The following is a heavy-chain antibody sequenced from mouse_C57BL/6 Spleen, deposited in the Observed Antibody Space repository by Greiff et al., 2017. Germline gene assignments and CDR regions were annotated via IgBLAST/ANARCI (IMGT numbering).Heavy chain of an antibody. Sequence: QVQLQQSGAELAKPGASVKLSCKASGYTFTSYWMHWVKQRPGQGLEWIGYINPSSGYTKYNQKFKDKATLTADKSSSTAYMQLSSLTYDDSAVYYCARYISNTYGNHDFDCWGQGTTLTVSS. CDR2: INPSSGYT. V-gene: IGHV1-7*01. CDR1: GYTFTSYW. D-gene: IGHD2-10*02. J-gene: IGHJ2*01. CDR3: ARYISNTYGNHDFDC.